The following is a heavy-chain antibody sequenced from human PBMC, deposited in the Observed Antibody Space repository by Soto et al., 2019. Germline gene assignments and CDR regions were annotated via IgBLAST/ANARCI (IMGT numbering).Heavy chain of an antibody. Sequence: KTSETLSLTCAVSGGSISSGGYSWSWIRQPPGKGLEWIGYIYHSGSTYYNPSLKSRVTISVDRSKNQFSLKLSSVTAADTAVYYCARVVTGTAGRSGGSGGWFDPWGQGTLVTVSS. D-gene: IGHD1-20*01. CDR3: ARVVTGTAGRSGGSGGWFDP. V-gene: IGHV4-30-2*01. J-gene: IGHJ5*02. CDR2: IYHSGST. CDR1: GGSISSGGYS.